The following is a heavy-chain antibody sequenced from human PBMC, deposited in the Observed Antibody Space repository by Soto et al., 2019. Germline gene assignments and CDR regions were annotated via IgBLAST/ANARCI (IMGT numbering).Heavy chain of an antibody. CDR3: ARGCGGECYRYFYL. Sequence: QVQLVQSGAEVKKPGSSVKVSCKASGGTFSSYTISWVRQAPGQGLEWMGRIIPILGIANYAQKFQGRVTITADKSTSTAYMELSSLRSEDTAVYYGARGCGGECYRYFYLWGRGTLVTVSS. CDR1: GGTFSSYT. D-gene: IGHD2-21*01. CDR2: IIPILGIA. V-gene: IGHV1-69*02. J-gene: IGHJ2*01.